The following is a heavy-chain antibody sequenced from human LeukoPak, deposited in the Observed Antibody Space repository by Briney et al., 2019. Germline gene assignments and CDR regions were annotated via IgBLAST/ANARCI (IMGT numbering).Heavy chain of an antibody. V-gene: IGHV3-64*01. J-gene: IGHJ4*02. CDR1: GFTFSNYT. CDR3: ARAHSSSWYDPSDY. CDR2: ITTNGGST. D-gene: IGHD6-13*01. Sequence: GGSLRLSCAASGFTFSNYTMHWVRQAPGKGLEYVSAITTNGGSTYYANSVKGRFTISRDISKNTLFLQMDSLRAEDMAVYYCARAHSSSWYDPSDYWGQGTLVTVSS.